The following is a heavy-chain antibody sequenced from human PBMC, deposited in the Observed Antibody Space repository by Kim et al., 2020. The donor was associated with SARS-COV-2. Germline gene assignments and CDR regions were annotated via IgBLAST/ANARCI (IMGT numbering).Heavy chain of an antibody. D-gene: IGHD1-20*01. CDR3: ARDRITGVFDY. CDR2: IYYSGST. J-gene: IGHJ4*02. V-gene: IGHV4-59*01. Sequence: SETLSLTCTVSGGSISSYYWSWIRQPPGKGLEWIGYIYYSGSTNYNPSLKSRVTISVDTSKNQFSLKLSSVTAADTAVYYCARDRITGVFDYWGQGTLVTVSS. CDR1: GGSISSYY.